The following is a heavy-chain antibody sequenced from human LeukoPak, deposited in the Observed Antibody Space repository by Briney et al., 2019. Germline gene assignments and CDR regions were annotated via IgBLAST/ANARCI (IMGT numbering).Heavy chain of an antibody. D-gene: IGHD6-13*01. CDR2: ISGSGGST. Sequence: GGSLRLSCAASGFTFSSYAMSWVRQAPGKGLEWVSAISGSGGSTYYADSVKGRFTISRDNSKNTLYLQMNSLRAEDTAVYYCARDSGSSWLMPTDAFDIWGQGTMVTVSS. J-gene: IGHJ3*02. V-gene: IGHV3-23*01. CDR1: GFTFSSYA. CDR3: ARDSGSSWLMPTDAFDI.